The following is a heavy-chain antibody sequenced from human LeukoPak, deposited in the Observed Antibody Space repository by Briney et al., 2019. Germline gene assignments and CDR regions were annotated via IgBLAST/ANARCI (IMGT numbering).Heavy chain of an antibody. Sequence: SETLSLTCTVSGGSISSHYWSWIRQPPGKGLEWIGYIYYSGSTNYNPSLKSRVTISVDTSKNQFSLKLSSVTAADTAVYYCARYGSSYYFDYWGQGTLVTVSS. D-gene: IGHD1-26*01. CDR2: IYYSGST. V-gene: IGHV4-59*11. CDR1: GGSISSHY. CDR3: ARYGSSYYFDY. J-gene: IGHJ4*02.